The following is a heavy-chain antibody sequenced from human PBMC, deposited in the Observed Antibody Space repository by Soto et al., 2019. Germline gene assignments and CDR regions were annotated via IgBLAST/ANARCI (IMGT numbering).Heavy chain of an antibody. CDR3: ARGQGVLDYGDRLDY. CDR1: GGSFSGYY. V-gene: IGHV4-34*01. Sequence: QVQLQQWGAGLLKPSETLSLTCAVYGGSFSGYYWSWIRQPPGKVLEWIGEINHSGSTNYNPSLKSRVTISVDTSKNPFSLKLSSVTAADTAVYYCARGQGVLDYGDRLDYWGQGTLVTVSS. D-gene: IGHD4-17*01. J-gene: IGHJ4*02. CDR2: INHSGST.